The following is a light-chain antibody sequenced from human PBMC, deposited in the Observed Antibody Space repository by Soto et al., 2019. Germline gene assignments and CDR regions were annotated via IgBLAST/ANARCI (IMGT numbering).Light chain of an antibody. CDR2: GAS. J-gene: IGKJ1*01. CDR3: QQYVASPRT. Sequence: IVLTQSPGTLSLSPGERATISCRASQRISGGYLAWYQHRPGQAPRLLFSGASNRAAGIPDRFSGYGSGTDFTLTISRLEPEDFAVYYCQQYVASPRTFGQGTRVEVK. CDR1: QRISGGY. V-gene: IGKV3-20*01.